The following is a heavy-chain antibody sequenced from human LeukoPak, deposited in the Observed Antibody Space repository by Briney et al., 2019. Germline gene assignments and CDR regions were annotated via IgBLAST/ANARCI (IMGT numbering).Heavy chain of an antibody. D-gene: IGHD6-13*01. J-gene: IGHJ4*02. V-gene: IGHV4-34*01. CDR2: INHSGST. Sequence: SETLSLTCAVYGGSFSGYYWSWIRQPPGKGLEWIGEINHSGSTNYNPSLKSRVTISVDTSKNQFSLKLSSVAAADTAVYYCARVESSWYIEKWGQGTLVTVSS. CDR1: GGSFSGYY. CDR3: ARVESSWYIEK.